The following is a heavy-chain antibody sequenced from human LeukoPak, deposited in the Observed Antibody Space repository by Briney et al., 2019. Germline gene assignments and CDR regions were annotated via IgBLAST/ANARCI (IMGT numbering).Heavy chain of an antibody. Sequence: SVKVSCKASGYTFTSYGISWVRQAPGQGLEWMGGIIPIFGTANYAQKFQGRVTITADESTSTAYMELSSLRSEDTAVYYCAREVKENYYDSSGYFDYWGQGTLVTVSS. V-gene: IGHV1-69*13. J-gene: IGHJ4*02. CDR2: IIPIFGTA. CDR1: GYTFTSYG. CDR3: AREVKENYYDSSGYFDY. D-gene: IGHD3-22*01.